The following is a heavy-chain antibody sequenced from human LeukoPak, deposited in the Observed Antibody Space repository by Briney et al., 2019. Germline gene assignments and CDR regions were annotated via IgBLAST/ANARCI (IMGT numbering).Heavy chain of an antibody. CDR1: GFTFSDYY. CDR3: ASSFSSGWYSYYYYMDV. D-gene: IGHD6-19*01. V-gene: IGHV3-11*04. Sequence: GGSLRLSCAASGFTFSDYYMSWIRQAPGKGLEWVSYISSSGSTIYYADSVKGRFTISRDNAKNSLYLQMNSLRAEDTAVYYCASSFSSGWYSYYYYMDVWGKGTTVTVSS. J-gene: IGHJ6*03. CDR2: ISSSGSTI.